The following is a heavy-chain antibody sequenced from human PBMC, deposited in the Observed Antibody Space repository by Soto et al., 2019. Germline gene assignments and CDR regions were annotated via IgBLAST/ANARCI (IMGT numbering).Heavy chain of an antibody. Sequence: QVQLVQSGAEVKKPGSSVKVSYKASGGTFSSYAISWVRQAPGQGLEWMGGIIPIFGTANYAQKFQGRVTITADESTSTAYMELSSLRSEDTAVYYCARILPHYYDSSGQDAFDIWGQGTMVTVSS. CDR1: GGTFSSYA. D-gene: IGHD3-22*01. CDR3: ARILPHYYDSSGQDAFDI. V-gene: IGHV1-69*12. J-gene: IGHJ3*02. CDR2: IIPIFGTA.